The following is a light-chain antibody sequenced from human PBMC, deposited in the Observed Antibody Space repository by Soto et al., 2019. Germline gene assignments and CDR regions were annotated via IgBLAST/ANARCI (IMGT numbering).Light chain of an antibody. J-gene: IGKJ5*01. V-gene: IGKV3-15*01. CDR2: GAS. Sequence: EIVLTQSPGTLSLSPGERATLSCRAIQSVSNNYLAWYQQKPGQAPRLLIYGASTRATGIPARFSGSGSGTEFTLTISSLQSEDSAVYYCQQYNKWPPITFGQGTRLEI. CDR1: QSVSNN. CDR3: QQYNKWPPIT.